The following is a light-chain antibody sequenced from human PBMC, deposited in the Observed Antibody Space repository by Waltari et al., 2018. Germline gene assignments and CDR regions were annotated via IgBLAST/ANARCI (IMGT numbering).Light chain of an antibody. J-gene: IGLJ2*01. Sequence: QAVLTPPPSTSGTHGQTVTIPCSGSRSNIGTNTVTQYQPIPGTALKVLVFANYPRPSGVPDRFSASKSGTSASLVISGLQSEDEGDYFCAAWDDSLIGRVFGGGTTLTVL. CDR2: ANY. V-gene: IGLV1-44*01. CDR1: RSNIGTNT. CDR3: AAWDDSLIGRV.